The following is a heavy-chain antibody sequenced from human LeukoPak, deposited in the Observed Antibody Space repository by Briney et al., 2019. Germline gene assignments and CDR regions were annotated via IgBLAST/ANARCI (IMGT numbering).Heavy chain of an antibody. V-gene: IGHV1-2*02. CDR2: INPNSGGT. Sequence: ASVKVSCKASGYTFTGYYMHWVRQAPGQGLEWMGWINPNSGGTNYAQKFQGRVTMTRDTSISTAYMELSRLRSDETAVYYCARVAYYYDSSGHDAFDIWGQGTMVTVSS. CDR3: ARVAYYYDSSGHDAFDI. D-gene: IGHD3-22*01. CDR1: GYTFTGYY. J-gene: IGHJ3*02.